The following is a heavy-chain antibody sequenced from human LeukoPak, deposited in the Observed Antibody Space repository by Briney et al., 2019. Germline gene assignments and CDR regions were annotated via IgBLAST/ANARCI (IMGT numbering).Heavy chain of an antibody. Sequence: GGSLRLSCAASGFTFSSHAMYWVRQAPGKGLEWVGRIKSKTDGGTTDYAAPVKGRFTISRDDSKNTLYLQMNSLKTEDTAVYYCTTDLATWIQEGTGGYWGQGTLVTVSS. J-gene: IGHJ4*02. D-gene: IGHD5-18*01. CDR1: GFTFSSHA. CDR2: IKSKTDGGTT. CDR3: TTDLATWIQEGTGGY. V-gene: IGHV3-15*01.